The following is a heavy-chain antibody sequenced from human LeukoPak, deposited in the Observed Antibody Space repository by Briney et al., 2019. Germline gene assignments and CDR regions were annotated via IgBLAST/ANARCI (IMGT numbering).Heavy chain of an antibody. CDR2: ISSSSSYI. CDR3: ARDFGYYDILTGYYTGDY. J-gene: IGHJ4*02. Sequence: KTGGSLRLSCAASGFTFSSYGMHWVRQAPGKGLEWVSSISSSSSYIYYADSVKGRFTISRDNAKNSLYLQMNSLRAEDTAVYYCARDFGYYDILTGYYTGDYWGQGTLVTVSS. CDR1: GFTFSSYG. V-gene: IGHV3-21*01. D-gene: IGHD3-9*01.